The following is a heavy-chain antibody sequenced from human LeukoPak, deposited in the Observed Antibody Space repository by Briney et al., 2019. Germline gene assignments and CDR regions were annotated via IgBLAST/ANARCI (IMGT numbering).Heavy chain of an antibody. Sequence: PSETLSLTCTVSGGSINNYYWSWIRHPPGKGQEWIAYIYYSGSTSYNPSLKSRVTISVDTSKNQLYLNLSSVTAADTAVYYCATGGRRWFDPWGQGTLVTVSS. J-gene: IGHJ5*02. CDR1: GGSINNYY. V-gene: IGHV4-59*01. D-gene: IGHD3-16*01. CDR3: ATGGRRWFDP. CDR2: IYYSGST.